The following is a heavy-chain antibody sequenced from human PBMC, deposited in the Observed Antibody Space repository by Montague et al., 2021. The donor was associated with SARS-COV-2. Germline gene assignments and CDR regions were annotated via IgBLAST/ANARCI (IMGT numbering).Heavy chain of an antibody. D-gene: IGHD6-13*01. CDR3: ARDRGSWYFDY. Sequence: SRSLSFSASGFPFSSYSMNWVRQAPGKGLEWVSSISGSSSYIYYADSVKGRFTISRDNAKNSLYLQMNSLRAEDTAVYYCARDRGSWYFDYWGQGTLVTVSS. V-gene: IGHV3-21*01. CDR2: ISGSSSYI. CDR1: GFPFSSYS. J-gene: IGHJ4*02.